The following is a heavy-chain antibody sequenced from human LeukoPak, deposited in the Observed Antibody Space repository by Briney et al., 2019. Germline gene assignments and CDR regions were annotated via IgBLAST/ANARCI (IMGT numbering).Heavy chain of an antibody. J-gene: IGHJ4*02. D-gene: IGHD3-16*01. CDR1: GYTFTSHY. Sequence: ASVKVSCKASGYTFTSHYMHWVRQAPGQGLEWMGIINPSGGSTSYAQKFQGRVTMARDTSTSTVYMELSSLRSEDTAVYYCARALYTGPFDYWGQGTLVTVSS. CDR2: INPSGGST. CDR3: ARALYTGPFDY. V-gene: IGHV1-46*01.